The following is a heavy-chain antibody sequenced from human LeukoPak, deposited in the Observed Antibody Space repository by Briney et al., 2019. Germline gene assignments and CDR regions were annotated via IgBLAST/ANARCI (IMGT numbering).Heavy chain of an antibody. Sequence: SQTLSLTCAISGDSVSSNSDAWNWIRQSPSRGLEWLGRTYYRSKWYNDYAVSVKSRITINPDTSKNQFSLQLNSVTPEDTAVYCCARDQYYGGSDAFDIWGQGTMVTVSS. D-gene: IGHD4-23*01. CDR1: GDSVSSNSDA. J-gene: IGHJ3*02. V-gene: IGHV6-1*01. CDR3: ARDQYYGGSDAFDI. CDR2: TYYRSKWYN.